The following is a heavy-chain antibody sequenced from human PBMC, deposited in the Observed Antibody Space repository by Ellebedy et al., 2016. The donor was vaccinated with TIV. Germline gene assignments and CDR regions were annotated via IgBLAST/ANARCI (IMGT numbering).Heavy chain of an antibody. CDR2: ISAYNGNT. CDR1: GYTFTSYG. CDR3: ARHHGSGIMDNWFDP. D-gene: IGHD3-10*01. V-gene: IGHV1-18*04. Sequence: AASVKVSCKASGYTFTSYGISWVRQAPGQGLEWMGWISAYNGNTNYAQKLQGRVTMTTDTSTSTAYMELRSLRSDDTAVYYCARHHGSGIMDNWFDPWGQGTLVTVSS. J-gene: IGHJ5*02.